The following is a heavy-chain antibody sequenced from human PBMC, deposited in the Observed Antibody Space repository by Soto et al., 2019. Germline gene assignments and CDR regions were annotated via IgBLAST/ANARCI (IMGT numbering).Heavy chain of an antibody. CDR3: AKVYLTGPQTYYYYYGMDV. D-gene: IGHD3-9*01. V-gene: IGHV3-30*18. Sequence: GGSLRLSCAASGFTFSSYGMHWVRQAPGKGLEWVAVISYDGSNKYYADSVKGRFTISRDNSKNTLYLQMNSLRAEDTAVYYCAKVYLTGPQTYYYYYGMDVWGQGTTVTVSS. CDR1: GFTFSSYG. CDR2: ISYDGSNK. J-gene: IGHJ6*02.